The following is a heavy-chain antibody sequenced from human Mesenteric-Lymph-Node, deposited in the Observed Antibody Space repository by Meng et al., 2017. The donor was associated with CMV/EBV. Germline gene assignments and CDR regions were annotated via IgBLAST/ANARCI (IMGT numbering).Heavy chain of an antibody. CDR2: ISWDGGST. CDR1: GFTFDDYT. CDR3: ARDKQWNYYGMDV. V-gene: IGHV3-43*01. J-gene: IGHJ6*02. Sequence: GESLKISCAASGFTFDDYTMHWVRQAPGKGLEWVSLISWDGGSTYYADSVKGRFTISRDNSKNSLYLQMNSLRAEDMAVYYCARDKQWNYYGMDVWGQGTTVTVSS. D-gene: IGHD6-19*01.